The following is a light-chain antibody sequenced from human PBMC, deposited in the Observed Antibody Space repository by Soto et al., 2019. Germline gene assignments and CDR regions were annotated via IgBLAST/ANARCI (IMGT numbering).Light chain of an antibody. J-gene: IGKJ2*01. CDR2: GSS. CDR1: QSVSNNY. CDR3: QQDCSPPPYT. Sequence: EVVLTQSPGTLSLSPGERASLSCRASQSVSNNYLAWYQQKPGPSPKLLIFGSSDRATGLPDRFSGSGSGTDVTLPISRLEPEEFSVYYWQQDCSPPPYTFGQGTKLEIK. V-gene: IGKV3-20*01.